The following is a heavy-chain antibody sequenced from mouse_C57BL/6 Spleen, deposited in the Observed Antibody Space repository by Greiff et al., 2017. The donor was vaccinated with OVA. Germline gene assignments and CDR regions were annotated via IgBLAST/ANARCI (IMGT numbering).Heavy chain of an antibody. V-gene: IGHV7-1*01. CDR2: SRNKANDYTT. Sequence: EVMLVESGGGLVQSGRSLRLSCATSGFTFSDFYMEWVRQAPGKGLEWIAASRNKANDYTTEYSASVKGRFIVSRDTSQSILYLQMNALRAEDTAIYYCARAYYYGNYDYWGQGTSVTVSS. CDR3: ARAYYYGNYDY. CDR1: GFTFSDFY. D-gene: IGHD2-1*01. J-gene: IGHJ4*01.